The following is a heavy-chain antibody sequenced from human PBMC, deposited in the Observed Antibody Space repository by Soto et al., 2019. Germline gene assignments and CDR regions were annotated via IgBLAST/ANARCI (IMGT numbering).Heavy chain of an antibody. J-gene: IGHJ6*02. Sequence: GGSLRLSCAAPGFAFSVYAMHWVRQAPGEGLEWVSLISYDGSDKYYADSVKGRFTISRDNSKSTLYLQMSSLRADDTAVYFCARDRGRTDYYAMDVWGQGTTVTVSS. CDR1: GFAFSVYA. CDR2: ISYDGSDK. CDR3: ARDRGRTDYYAMDV. D-gene: IGHD1-1*01. V-gene: IGHV3-30-3*01.